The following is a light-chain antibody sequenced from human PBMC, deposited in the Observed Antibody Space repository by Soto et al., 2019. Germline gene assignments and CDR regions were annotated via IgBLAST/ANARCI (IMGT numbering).Light chain of an antibody. CDR1: SGHSNYA. CDR3: QTWGTGPVV. J-gene: IGLJ2*01. Sequence: QPVLTQSPSASASLGASVKLTCTLSSGHSNYAISWHQQQPEKGPRYLMKLNSDGSHSKGAGIPDRFSGSSSGAECYLTISSLQSEDEADYYCQTWGTGPVVFGGGTKLTVL. V-gene: IGLV4-69*01. CDR2: LNSDGSH.